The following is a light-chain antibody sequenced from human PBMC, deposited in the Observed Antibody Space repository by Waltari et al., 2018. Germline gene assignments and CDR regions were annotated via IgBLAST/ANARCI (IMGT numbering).Light chain of an antibody. Sequence: QSALTQPASVSGFPGQSITISCTGTTSDLGGYNYVSWYQQHPGKAPKLMIYDVSSRPSGISSRFSGSKFGNTASLTISGLQPEDEADYYCSSFTSSSTWVFGGGTKLTVL. V-gene: IGLV2-14*03. CDR1: TSDLGGYNY. J-gene: IGLJ3*02. CDR2: DVS. CDR3: SSFTSSSTWV.